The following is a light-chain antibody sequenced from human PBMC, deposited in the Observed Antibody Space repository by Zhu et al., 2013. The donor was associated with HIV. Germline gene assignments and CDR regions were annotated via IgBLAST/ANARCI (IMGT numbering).Light chain of an antibody. CDR1: ESISSW. J-gene: IGKJ1*01. CDR2: KAS. V-gene: IGKV1-5*03. Sequence: DIQMTQSPSSLSASVGDRVTINCRASESISSWLAWYQQKPGKAPKLLIYKASSLESGVPSRFSGSGSGTEFTLTISSLQPDDFATYYCQQYNSYWMFGQGTKVEIK. CDR3: QQYNSYWM.